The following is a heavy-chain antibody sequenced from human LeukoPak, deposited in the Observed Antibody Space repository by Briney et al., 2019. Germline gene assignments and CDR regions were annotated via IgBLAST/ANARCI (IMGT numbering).Heavy chain of an antibody. CDR3: AKDYSLDV. V-gene: IGHV3-23*01. Sequence: PGGSLRLSCAASGFTFSNYAMNWVRQALGKGLEWVSTISGSGSTTYYADSMKGRFTISRDNSKNTLYRQMNSQRAEDTAVYYCAKDYSLDVWGQGTTVTVSS. CDR2: ISGSGSTT. J-gene: IGHJ6*02. D-gene: IGHD1-26*01. CDR1: GFTFSNYA.